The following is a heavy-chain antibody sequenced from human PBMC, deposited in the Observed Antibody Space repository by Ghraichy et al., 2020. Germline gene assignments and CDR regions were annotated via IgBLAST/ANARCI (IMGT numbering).Heavy chain of an antibody. V-gene: IGHV1-2*02. Sequence: ASVKVSCKASGYTFTGYYMHWVRQAPGQGLEWMGWINPNSGGTNYAQKFQGRVTMTRDTSISTAYMELSRLRSDDTAVYYCARDRWGSGWMDYWGQGTLVTVSS. J-gene: IGHJ4*02. CDR1: GYTFTGYY. D-gene: IGHD6-19*01. CDR2: INPNSGGT. CDR3: ARDRWGSGWMDY.